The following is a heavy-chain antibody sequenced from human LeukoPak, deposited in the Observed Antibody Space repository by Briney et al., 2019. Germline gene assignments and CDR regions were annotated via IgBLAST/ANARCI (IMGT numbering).Heavy chain of an antibody. CDR2: IYPGDSDT. D-gene: IGHD3-9*01. Sequence: GESLKISCKGSGYSFSSYWIAWVRQMPGKGLEWMGIIYPGDSDTRYSPSFQGQVTISADKSISTAYLQWSSLKASDNAMYYCARSHYDILTGFARYLDYWGQGTLVTVTS. V-gene: IGHV5-51*01. CDR3: ARSHYDILTGFARYLDY. J-gene: IGHJ4*02. CDR1: GYSFSSYW.